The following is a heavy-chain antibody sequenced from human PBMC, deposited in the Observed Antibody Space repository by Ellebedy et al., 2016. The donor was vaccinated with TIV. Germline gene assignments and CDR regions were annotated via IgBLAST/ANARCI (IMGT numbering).Heavy chain of an antibody. D-gene: IGHD2-8*01. V-gene: IGHV3-23*01. CDR3: VKDQNNGGKIGAPEF. CDR1: GFTFSNYA. J-gene: IGHJ4*02. Sequence: PGGSLRLSCAASGFTFSNYAISWVRQAPGKGLEWVSGISSRSVTTYYADSVRGRFTISRDKSGDTVTLQMASLRAEDTAVYYCVKDQNNGGKIGAPEFWGQGTLVTVSS. CDR2: ISSRSVTT.